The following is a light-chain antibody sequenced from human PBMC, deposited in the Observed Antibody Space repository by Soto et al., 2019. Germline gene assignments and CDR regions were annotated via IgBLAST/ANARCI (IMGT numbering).Light chain of an antibody. CDR2: DAS. Sequence: EIVLTQSPATLSLSPGERATLSCRASQSITSYLAWYQKKPGQAPRLLIYDASNSATGVPARFSGSESGTDFTLTISSLEHEDFAFSYCQQRYSWPRAFGGGTKVEIK. CDR3: QQRYSWPRA. J-gene: IGKJ4*01. CDR1: QSITSY. V-gene: IGKV3-11*01.